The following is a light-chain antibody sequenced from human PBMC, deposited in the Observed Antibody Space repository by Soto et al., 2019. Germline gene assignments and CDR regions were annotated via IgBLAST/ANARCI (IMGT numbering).Light chain of an antibody. Sequence: EIVMTQSPATLSVSPGERATLSCRASQSVNSNLAWYQQKPGQAPRLLIYGASTRATGIPAMFSDSGSGTEFTLTISSLQSEDFAVYYCQQYNNWPPTFGQGTKVEIK. J-gene: IGKJ1*01. CDR3: QQYNNWPPT. V-gene: IGKV3-15*01. CDR1: QSVNSN. CDR2: GAS.